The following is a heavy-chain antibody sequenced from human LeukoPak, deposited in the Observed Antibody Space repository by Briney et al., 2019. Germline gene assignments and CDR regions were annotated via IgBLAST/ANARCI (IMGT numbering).Heavy chain of an antibody. D-gene: IGHD6-13*01. J-gene: IGHJ3*02. V-gene: IGHV3-23*01. CDR3: AKVGEQQLVYDAFDI. CDR1: GFTFSSYA. Sequence: GGSLRLSCAAAGFTFSSYAMSWVRQAPGKGLEWVSAISGSGGSTYYADSVKGRFTISRDNSKNTLYLQMNSLRAEDTAVYYCAKVGEQQLVYDAFDIWGQGTMVTVSS. CDR2: ISGSGGST.